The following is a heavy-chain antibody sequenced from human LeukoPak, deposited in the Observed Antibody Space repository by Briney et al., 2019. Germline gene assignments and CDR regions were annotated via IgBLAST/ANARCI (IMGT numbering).Heavy chain of an antibody. Sequence: GGSLRLSCAASGFTFSSYAMSWVRQAPGKGLEWVSVIYSGGSTYYADSVKGRFTISRDNSKNTLYLQMNSLRAEDTAVYYCARESTSGYSLGYWGQGTLVTVSS. V-gene: IGHV3-53*01. CDR2: IYSGGST. CDR1: GFTFSSYA. CDR3: ARESTSGYSLGY. D-gene: IGHD3-22*01. J-gene: IGHJ4*02.